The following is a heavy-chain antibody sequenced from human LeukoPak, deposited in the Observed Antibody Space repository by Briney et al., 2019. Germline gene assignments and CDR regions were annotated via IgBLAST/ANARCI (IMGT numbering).Heavy chain of an antibody. J-gene: IGHJ5*02. CDR1: GGSFSGYY. CDR3: ARVRGQQLAPGPLRFDP. D-gene: IGHD6-13*01. V-gene: IGHV4-34*01. CDR2: INHSGST. Sequence: SETLSLTCAVYGGSFSGYYWSWIRQPPGKGLEWIGEINHSGSTNYNPSLKSRVTISVDTSKNQFSLKLSSVTAADTAVYYCARVRGQQLAPGPLRFDPWGQGTLVTVSS.